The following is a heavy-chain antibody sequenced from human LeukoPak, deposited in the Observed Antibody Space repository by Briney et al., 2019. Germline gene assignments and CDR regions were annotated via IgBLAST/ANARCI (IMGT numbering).Heavy chain of an antibody. D-gene: IGHD2-2*01. J-gene: IGHJ4*02. CDR1: GFTFSSYG. Sequence: GGSLRLSCAASGFTFSSYGMHWVRQAPGKGLEWVAVIWYDGSNKYYADSVKGRFTISRDNGQNSLYLQMNSLRAEDTAVYYCARREPQGCSGTSCFAGPVGHWGQGTLVTVSS. V-gene: IGHV3-33*01. CDR2: IWYDGSNK. CDR3: ARREPQGCSGTSCFAGPVGH.